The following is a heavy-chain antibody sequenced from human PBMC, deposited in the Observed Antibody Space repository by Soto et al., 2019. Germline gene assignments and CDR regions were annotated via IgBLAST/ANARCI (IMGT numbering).Heavy chain of an antibody. Sequence: GESLKISCKGSGYSFTSYWISWVRQMPGKGLERMGRIDPSDSYTNYSPSFQGHVTISADKSISTAYLQWSSLKASDTAMYYCARLDRIAVAGSYYYYYGMDVWGQGTTVTVSS. D-gene: IGHD6-19*01. CDR2: IDPSDSYT. CDR1: GYSFTSYW. V-gene: IGHV5-10-1*01. J-gene: IGHJ6*02. CDR3: ARLDRIAVAGSYYYYYGMDV.